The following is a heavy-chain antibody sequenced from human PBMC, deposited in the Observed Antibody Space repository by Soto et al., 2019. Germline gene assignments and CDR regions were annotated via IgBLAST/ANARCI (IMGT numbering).Heavy chain of an antibody. Sequence: ETLSLTCAVSGYSISSGYYWGWLRQPPGKGLEWVGRIKSKTDGGTTDYAAPVKGRFTISRDDSKNTLYLQMNSLKTKDTAVYYCTTDYCSSTSCMNDWFDPWGQGTLVTVSS. D-gene: IGHD2-2*01. CDR3: TTDYCSSTSCMNDWFDP. CDR2: IKSKTDGGTT. J-gene: IGHJ5*02. V-gene: IGHV3-15*01. CDR1: GYSISSGY.